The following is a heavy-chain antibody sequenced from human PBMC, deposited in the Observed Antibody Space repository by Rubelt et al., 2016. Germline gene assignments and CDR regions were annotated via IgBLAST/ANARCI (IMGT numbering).Heavy chain of an antibody. CDR2: IYYSGST. CDR1: GGSISSYY. V-gene: IGHV4-59*01. Sequence: QVQLQESGPGLVKPSETLSLTCTVSGGSISSYYWSWIRQPPGKGLEWIGYIYYSGSTNSNPSLKSRVTISVDTSKNQFPLKLSSGTAADTAVYYCARAPGDELGGGRFDPWGQGTLVTVSS. CDR3: ARAPGDELGGGRFDP. D-gene: IGHD1-7*01. J-gene: IGHJ5*02.